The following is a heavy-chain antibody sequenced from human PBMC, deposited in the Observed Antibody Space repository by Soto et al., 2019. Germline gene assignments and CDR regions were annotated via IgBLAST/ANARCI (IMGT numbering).Heavy chain of an antibody. V-gene: IGHV3-30*03. CDR2: ISYDGSNK. CDR3: SRGLAVAGTYYYYGMDV. J-gene: IGHJ6*02. D-gene: IGHD6-19*01. CDR1: GFTFSSYG. Sequence: QVQLVESGGGVVQPGRSLRLSCAASGFTFSSYGMHWVRQAPGKGLEWVAVISYDGSNKYYADSVKGRFTISRDNSKNTLYLQMNSLRAEDTAVYYCSRGLAVAGTYYYYGMDVWGQGTTVTVPS.